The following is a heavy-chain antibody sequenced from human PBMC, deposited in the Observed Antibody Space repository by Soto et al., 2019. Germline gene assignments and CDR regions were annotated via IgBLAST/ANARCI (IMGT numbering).Heavy chain of an antibody. J-gene: IGHJ5*02. CDR2: VYHRGGT. CDR3: ARDQLEGNWFDP. CDR1: GGSISSGGYS. D-gene: IGHD1-1*01. V-gene: IGHV4-30-2*01. Sequence: QLQLQESGSGLVRPSQTLSLTCAVSGGSISSGGYSWNWIRQPPGKGLEWIGYVYHRGGTLYNPSLKNRVSISVDKSKNQFSLKLTSVTAADTAVYYCARDQLEGNWFDPWGQGVLVTVSS.